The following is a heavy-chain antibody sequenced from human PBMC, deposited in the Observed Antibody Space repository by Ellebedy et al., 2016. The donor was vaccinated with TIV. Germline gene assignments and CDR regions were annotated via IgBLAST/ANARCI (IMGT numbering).Heavy chain of an antibody. D-gene: IGHD5-12*01. V-gene: IGHV3-21*01. CDR3: ARDATTYLRYGYFDC. J-gene: IGHJ4*02. CDR2: INNVGSHI. CDR1: GFTFSTSA. Sequence: PGGSLRLSCAASGFTFSTSALNWVRQAPGKGLEWVSSINNVGSHIYYADSVRGRFTISRDNAKNSVFLQMSSLRADDTAVYYCARDATTYLRYGYFDCWGQGTLVTVSS.